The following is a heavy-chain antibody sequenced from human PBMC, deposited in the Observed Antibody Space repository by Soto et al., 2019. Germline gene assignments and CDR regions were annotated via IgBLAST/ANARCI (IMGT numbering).Heavy chain of an antibody. D-gene: IGHD2-2*01. J-gene: IGHJ6*03. CDR1: SGSISSSNW. CDR2: IYHSGST. Sequence: SETLSLTCAVSSGSISSSNWWSWVRQPPGKGLEWIGEIYHSGSTNYNPSLKSRVTISVDKSKNQFSLKLSSVTAADTAVYYCARARRDQSLGYYYYYYMDVWGKGTTVTVSS. CDR3: ARARRDQSLGYYYYYYMDV. V-gene: IGHV4-4*02.